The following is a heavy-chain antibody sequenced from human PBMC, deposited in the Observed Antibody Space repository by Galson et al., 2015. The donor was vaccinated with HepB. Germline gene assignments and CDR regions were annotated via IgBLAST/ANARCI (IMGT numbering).Heavy chain of an antibody. J-gene: IGHJ3*02. D-gene: IGHD3-22*01. CDR3: ARDRTHYYDTSGYSGAFEI. Sequence: SVKVSCKASGGSFNTYAINWLRQAPGQGLEWMGGIIPTFDTPIYAQRFQDRVTITADKSTSTAYMELSSLTSDDTALYYRARDRTHYYDTSGYSGAFEIWGQGTMVTVSS. V-gene: IGHV1-69*06. CDR1: GGSFNTYA. CDR2: IIPTFDTP.